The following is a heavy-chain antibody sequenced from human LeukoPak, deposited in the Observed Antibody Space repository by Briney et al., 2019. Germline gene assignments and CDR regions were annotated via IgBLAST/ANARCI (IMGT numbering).Heavy chain of an antibody. CDR3: VREWRQQLALEY. Sequence: GGSLRLSCAASGFTLSGYWMSWVRQAPGKGLEWVANIKHDGGEKYYVGSVKGRFTISRDNAKDSVYLQMNSLTVEDTAVYYYVREWRQQLALEYWGQGTLVTVSS. CDR1: GFTLSGYW. V-gene: IGHV3-7*05. J-gene: IGHJ4*02. CDR2: IKHDGGEK. D-gene: IGHD6-6*01.